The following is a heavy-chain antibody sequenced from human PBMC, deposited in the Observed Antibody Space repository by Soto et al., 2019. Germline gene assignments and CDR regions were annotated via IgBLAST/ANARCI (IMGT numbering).Heavy chain of an antibody. CDR3: ARRSYCDY. CDR2: ISSSSSTI. Sequence: GGSLRLSCAASGFTFSGYNMNWVRQAPGKGLEWVSYISSSSSTIYYADSVKGRFTISRDNAKNSLYLKMNSLRAEDTAVYYCARRSYCDYWGQGTLVTVSS. CDR1: GFTFSGYN. V-gene: IGHV3-48*01. J-gene: IGHJ4*02.